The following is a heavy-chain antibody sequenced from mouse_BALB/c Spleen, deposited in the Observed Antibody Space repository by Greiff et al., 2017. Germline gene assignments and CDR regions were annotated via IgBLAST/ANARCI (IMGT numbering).Heavy chain of an antibody. V-gene: IGHV1S81*02. D-gene: IGHD2-12*01. CDR2: INPSNGRT. CDR1: GYTFNSYW. Sequence: VQLQQSGAELVKPGASVKLSCKASGYTFNSYWMHWVKQRPGQGLEWIGEINPSNGRTNYNEKFKSKATLTVDKSSSTAYMQLSSLTSEDSAVYVCERTCRYDDFDYWGQGTTLTVSS. J-gene: IGHJ2*01. CDR3: ERTCRYDDFDY.